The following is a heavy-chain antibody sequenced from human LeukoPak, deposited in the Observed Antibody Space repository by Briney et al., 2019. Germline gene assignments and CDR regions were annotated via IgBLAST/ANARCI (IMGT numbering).Heavy chain of an antibody. CDR3: ARHGASVKDLDY. J-gene: IGHJ4*02. V-gene: IGHV4-59*08. CDR1: AGSISSYY. D-gene: IGHD1-26*01. Sequence: SETLSLTCTVSAGSISSYYWSWIRQPPGKGLEWIGYISYSGSTNYNPSLKSRLTISVDTSKNQFSLKLSSVTAADTAVYYCARHGASVKDLDYWGQGTLVTVSS. CDR2: ISYSGST.